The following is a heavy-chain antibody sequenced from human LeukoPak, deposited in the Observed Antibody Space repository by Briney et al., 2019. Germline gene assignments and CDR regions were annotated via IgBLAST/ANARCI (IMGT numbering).Heavy chain of an antibody. CDR2: IYTSGST. CDR1: GGSFSGYY. J-gene: IGHJ3*02. CDR3: ARDTIFGVVRAFDI. Sequence: PSETLSLTCAVYGGSFSGYYWSWIRQPAGKGLEWIGRIYTSGSTNYNPSLKSRVTMSVDTSKKQFSLKLSSVTAADTAVYYCARDTIFGVVRAFDIWGQGTMVTVSS. D-gene: IGHD3-3*01. V-gene: IGHV4-4*07.